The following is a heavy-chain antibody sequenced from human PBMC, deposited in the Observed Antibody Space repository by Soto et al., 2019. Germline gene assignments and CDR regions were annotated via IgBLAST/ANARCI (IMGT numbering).Heavy chain of an antibody. V-gene: IGHV3-23*01. Sequence: GGSLRLSCAASGFPFSSYAMSWVRQAPGKGLEWVSAIGGSGGDTFYADSVKGRFTVSRDNAENTLSLQLNSPRVEDTAIYYCARRTWRGRADYWGQGILVTVSS. D-gene: IGHD3-3*01. CDR1: GFPFSSYA. CDR3: ARRTWRGRADY. J-gene: IGHJ4*02. CDR2: IGGSGGDT.